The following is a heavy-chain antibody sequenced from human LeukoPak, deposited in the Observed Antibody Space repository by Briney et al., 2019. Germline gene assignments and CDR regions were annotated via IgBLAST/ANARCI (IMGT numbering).Heavy chain of an antibody. CDR2: IRGKANSYAT. CDR3: ARPGDSSTYDY. Sequence: GSLRLSCVASGFTFSGSAIHWVRQTSGKGLEWVGRIRGKANSYATGYAASVKGRCTISRDDSKNTAYLQMNSLKTEDTAVYYCARPGDSSTYDYWGQGTLVTVSS. J-gene: IGHJ4*02. CDR1: GFTFSGSA. V-gene: IGHV3-73*01. D-gene: IGHD4-17*01.